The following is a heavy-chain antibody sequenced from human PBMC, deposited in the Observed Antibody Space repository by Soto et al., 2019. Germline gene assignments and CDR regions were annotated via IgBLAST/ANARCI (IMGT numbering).Heavy chain of an antibody. D-gene: IGHD3-22*01. Sequence: SETLSLTCTVSGGSFSSSTYYWGWIRLPPGKGLEWIGSMYSGGNTYYNPSLKSRVTVSVDTSKNHFSLKLTSVTAADTAMYYCARQPYDSTGYYYGAWGQGTLVTVSS. J-gene: IGHJ1*01. CDR3: ARQPYDSTGYYYGA. V-gene: IGHV4-39*01. CDR2: MYSGGNT. CDR1: GGSFSSSTYY.